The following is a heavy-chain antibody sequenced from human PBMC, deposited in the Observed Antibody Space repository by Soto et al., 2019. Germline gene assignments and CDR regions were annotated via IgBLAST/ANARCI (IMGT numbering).Heavy chain of an antibody. D-gene: IGHD3-10*01. J-gene: IGHJ2*01. CDR3: ARTPTSGWYFDL. V-gene: IGHV1-3*01. Sequence: QVQLVQSGAEVKKPGASVKVSCKASGYTFTSYAMHWVRQAPGQSLEWIGWINAGNGNTTYSQKFQGRVTITRDTSASTAYMELSSLRSEDTSVYYCARTPTSGWYFDLCGRGTLVTLSS. CDR1: GYTFTSYA. CDR2: INAGNGNT.